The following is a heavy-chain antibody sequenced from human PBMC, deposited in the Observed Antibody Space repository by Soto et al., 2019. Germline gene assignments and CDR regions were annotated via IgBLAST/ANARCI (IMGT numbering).Heavy chain of an antibody. CDR2: IYYSGST. Sequence: RSLTCTVSGGSISSGGYYWSWIRQHPEKGLEWIGYIYYSGSTSYNPSLKSRVTISVDTSKNQFSLRLNSVTAADTAVYFCARDRGYADAFDIWGQGTMVTVSS. J-gene: IGHJ3*02. D-gene: IGHD5-12*01. CDR1: GGSISSGGYY. V-gene: IGHV4-31*03. CDR3: ARDRGYADAFDI.